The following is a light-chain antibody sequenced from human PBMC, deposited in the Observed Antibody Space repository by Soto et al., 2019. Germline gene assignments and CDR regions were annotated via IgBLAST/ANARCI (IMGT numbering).Light chain of an antibody. CDR1: QIVSSIY. J-gene: IGKJ1*01. V-gene: IGKV3-20*01. CDR2: GAA. CDR3: QHYDNSLWG. Sequence: VLTQSPLTLSLGPGERATLSCRASQIVSSIYLAWYQQKPAQAPTLIIYGAASSATGVPDSISGGGSGADYSLTIIRLEHEDFAVYYCQHYDNSLWGFGPGTKVDIK.